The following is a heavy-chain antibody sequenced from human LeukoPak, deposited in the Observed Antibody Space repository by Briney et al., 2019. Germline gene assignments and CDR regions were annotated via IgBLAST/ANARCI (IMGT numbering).Heavy chain of an antibody. Sequence: GGSLRLSCAASGFTFSSYSMNWVRQAPGKGLEWVSSISSSSSYIYYAASVKGRFTISRDNAKNSLYLQMSSLRAEDTAVYYCARDGYSSSWYLNWGQGTLVTVSS. J-gene: IGHJ4*02. V-gene: IGHV3-21*01. CDR2: ISSSSSYI. CDR3: ARDGYSSSWYLN. D-gene: IGHD6-13*01. CDR1: GFTFSSYS.